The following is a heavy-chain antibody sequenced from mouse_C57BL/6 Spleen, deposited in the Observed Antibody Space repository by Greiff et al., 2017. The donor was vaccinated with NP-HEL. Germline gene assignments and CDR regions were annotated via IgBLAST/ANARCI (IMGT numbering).Heavy chain of an antibody. J-gene: IGHJ4*01. Sequence: QVQLQQPGAELVKPGASVKLSCKASGYTFTSYWMHWVKQRPGQGLEWIGMSHPNSGSTNYNEKFKSKATLTVDKSSSTAYMQLSSLTSEDSAVYYWARSPYGSEEDYYAMDYWGQGTSVTVSS. D-gene: IGHD1-1*01. CDR2: SHPNSGST. CDR1: GYTFTSYW. V-gene: IGHV1-64*01. CDR3: ARSPYGSEEDYYAMDY.